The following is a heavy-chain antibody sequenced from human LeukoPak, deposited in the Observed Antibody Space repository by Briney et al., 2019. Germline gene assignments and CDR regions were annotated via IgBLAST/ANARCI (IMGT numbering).Heavy chain of an antibody. CDR1: GFTVSSNS. CDR3: ARRAGDYSHPYDY. Sequence: GGSLRLSCTVSGFTVSSNSMSWVRQAPGKGLEWVSFIYSGGNTHNSDSVKGRFTISRDNSKNTLYLQMNTLRAEDTAVYYCARRAGDYSHPYDYWGQGTLVTVSS. CDR2: IYSGGNT. D-gene: IGHD3-22*01. J-gene: IGHJ4*02. V-gene: IGHV3-53*01.